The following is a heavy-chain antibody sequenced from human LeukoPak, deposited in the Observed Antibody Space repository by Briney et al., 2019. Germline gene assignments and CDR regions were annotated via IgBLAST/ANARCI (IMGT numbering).Heavy chain of an antibody. CDR3: ARDRCSSTTCSGPYYYGMDV. V-gene: IGHV3-48*01. CDR2: ISSSSDTV. CDR1: GFTFSRYS. J-gene: IGHJ6*02. Sequence: PGGSLRLSCAASGFTFSRYSMNWVRQAPGKGLEWVSYISSSSDTVYYADSVKGRFTISRDNDKNSLYLQMNSLRAEATAVYYCARDRCSSTTCSGPYYYGMDVWGQGTTVTVSS. D-gene: IGHD2-2*01.